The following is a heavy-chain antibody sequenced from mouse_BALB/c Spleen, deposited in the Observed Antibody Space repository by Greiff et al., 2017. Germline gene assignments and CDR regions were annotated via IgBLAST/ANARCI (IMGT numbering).Heavy chain of an antibody. J-gene: IGHJ4*01. CDR2: IYPSDSYT. V-gene: IGHV1-69*02. Sequence: VQLQQSGAELVRPGASVKLSCKASGYTFTSYWINWVKQRPGQGLEWIGNIYPSDSYTNYNQKFKDKATLTVDKSSSTAYMQLSSPTSEDSAVYYCTRNQFRAVTGAMDYWGQGTSVTVSS. D-gene: IGHD3-3*01. CDR1: GYTFTSYW. CDR3: TRNQFRAVTGAMDY.